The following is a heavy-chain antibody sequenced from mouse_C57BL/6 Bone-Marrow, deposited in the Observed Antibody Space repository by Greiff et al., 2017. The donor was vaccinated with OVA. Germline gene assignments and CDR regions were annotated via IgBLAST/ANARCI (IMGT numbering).Heavy chain of an antibody. D-gene: IGHD1-1*01. CDR3: ARTGSRDRTFAY. CDR2: ILPSIGRT. V-gene: IGHV15-2*01. J-gene: IGHJ3*01. Sequence: VQLQRSGSELRSPGSSVKLSCKDFDSEVFPIAYMSWVRQKPGHGFEWIGGILPSIGRTIYGEKFEDKATLDADTLSNTAYLELNSLTSEDSAIHYCARTGSRDRTFAYWGQGTLVTVSA. CDR1: DSEVFPIAY.